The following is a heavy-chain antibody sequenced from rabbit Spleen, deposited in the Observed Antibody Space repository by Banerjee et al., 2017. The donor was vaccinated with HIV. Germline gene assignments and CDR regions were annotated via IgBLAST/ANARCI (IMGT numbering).Heavy chain of an antibody. D-gene: IGHD4-2*01. CDR3: ARGDNNAGNGFNL. CDR1: GFDLTTYY. V-gene: IGHV1S7*01. Sequence: QLKETGGGLVQPGGSLTLSCKASGFDLTTYYMNWVRQAPGKGLEWIGSIYGDKGRPYYASWVSGRFTISSDRAHNTVDLQMKSLTAVDRATYFCARGDNNAGNGFNLWGQGTLVTVS. J-gene: IGHJ4*01. CDR2: IYGDKGRP.